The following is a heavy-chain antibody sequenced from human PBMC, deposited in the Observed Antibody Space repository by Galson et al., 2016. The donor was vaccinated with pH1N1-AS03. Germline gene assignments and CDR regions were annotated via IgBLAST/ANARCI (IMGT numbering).Heavy chain of an antibody. CDR1: GFSLSTSGMC. J-gene: IGHJ3*02. D-gene: IGHD4-17*01. CDR2: IDWDDDK. Sequence: PALVTPPQTLTLTCTFSGFSLSTSGMCVSWIRQPPGKALEWLARIDWDDDKYYSTSLKTRLTISKDTPKNQVVLTMTNMDPVDTSTYYCSRMRDYGYLRDAFDIWGQGTMVTVSS. V-gene: IGHV2-70*11. CDR3: SRMRDYGYLRDAFDI.